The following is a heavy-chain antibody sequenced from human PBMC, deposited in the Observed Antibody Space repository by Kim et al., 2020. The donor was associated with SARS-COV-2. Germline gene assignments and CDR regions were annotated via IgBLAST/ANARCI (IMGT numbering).Heavy chain of an antibody. J-gene: IGHJ4*02. CDR2: ISGSGGST. Sequence: GGSLRLSCAASEFTFSSYARSWVGQAPGKGLEWVSIISGSGGSTFYADSVKGRFTISRDNSKNTLYLQMNSLRAEDTAVYYCAKDPSCGADACYSNFDYWGRGTLVTVSS. D-gene: IGHD2-21*01. CDR1: EFTFSSYA. V-gene: IGHV3-23*01. CDR3: AKDPSCGADACYSNFDY.